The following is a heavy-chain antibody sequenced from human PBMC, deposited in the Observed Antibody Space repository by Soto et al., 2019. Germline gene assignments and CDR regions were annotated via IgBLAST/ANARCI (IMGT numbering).Heavy chain of an antibody. Sequence: GWSLRLSCAASGFTFSSYGMHWVRQAPGKGLEWVAVISYDGSNKYYADSVKGRFTISRDNSKNTLYLQMNSLRAEDTAVYYCAKGTELRGYYYYGMDVWGQGTTVTVSS. CDR2: ISYDGSNK. CDR1: GFTFSSYG. J-gene: IGHJ6*02. D-gene: IGHD1-7*01. V-gene: IGHV3-30*18. CDR3: AKGTELRGYYYYGMDV.